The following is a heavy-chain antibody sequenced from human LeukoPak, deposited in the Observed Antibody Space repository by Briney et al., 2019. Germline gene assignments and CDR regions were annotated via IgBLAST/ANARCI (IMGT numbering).Heavy chain of an antibody. V-gene: IGHV3-21*01. Sequence: GGSLRLSCAASGFTFSSYSMNWVRQAPGKGLEWVSSISSSSSYIYYADSVKGRFTISRDNAKNSLYLQMNSLIAEDTAVYYRARASSSTSCYLSACWFDPWGQGTLVTVSS. CDR2: ISSSSSYI. CDR3: ARASSSTSCYLSACWFDP. J-gene: IGHJ5*02. CDR1: GFTFSSYS. D-gene: IGHD2-2*01.